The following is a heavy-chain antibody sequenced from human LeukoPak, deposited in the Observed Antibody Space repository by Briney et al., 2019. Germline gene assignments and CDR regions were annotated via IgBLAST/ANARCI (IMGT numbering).Heavy chain of an antibody. D-gene: IGHD4-23*01. CDR2: MNPNSGNT. CDR1: GYTFTSYD. V-gene: IGHV1-8*01. J-gene: IGHJ3*02. Sequence: ASVKVSCKASGYTFTSYDINWVRQATGQGLEWMGWMNPNSGNTGYAQKFQGRVTMTRNTSISTAYMELSSLRSEDTAVYYCARGPDYGGNLATAFDIWGQGTMVTVSS. CDR3: ARGPDYGGNLATAFDI.